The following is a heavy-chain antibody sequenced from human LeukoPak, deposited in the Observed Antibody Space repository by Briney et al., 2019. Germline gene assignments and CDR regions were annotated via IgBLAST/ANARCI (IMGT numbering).Heavy chain of an antibody. CDR2: INSDGSST. Sequence: RGSLCLSCAASGFTLSSYSTHWVRQAPGKGLVWVSRINSDGSSTSYADSVKGRFTISRDNAKNTLYLQMNSLRAEDTAVYYCAREAGYYDRSIYFEYSGQ. D-gene: IGHD3-22*01. CDR1: GFTLSSYS. J-gene: IGHJ4*02. V-gene: IGHV3-74*01. CDR3: AREAGYYDRSIYFEY.